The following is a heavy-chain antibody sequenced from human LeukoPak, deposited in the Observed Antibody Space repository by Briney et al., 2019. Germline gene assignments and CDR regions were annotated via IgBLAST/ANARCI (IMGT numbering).Heavy chain of an antibody. CDR2: IYYSGST. V-gene: IGHV4-31*03. CDR3: ARNRAGYYVTAAYWFDP. D-gene: IGHD3-9*01. CDR1: GGSISSGGYY. J-gene: IGHJ5*02. Sequence: SQTLSLTCTVSGGSISSGGYYWSWIRQHPGKGLEWIGYIYYSGSTYYNPSLKSRVTISVDTSKNQFSLKLSSVTAADTAVYYCARNRAGYYVTAAYWFDPWGQGTLVTVSS.